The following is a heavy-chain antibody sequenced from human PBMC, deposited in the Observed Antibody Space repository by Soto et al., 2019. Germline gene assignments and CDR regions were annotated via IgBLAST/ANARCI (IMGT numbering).Heavy chain of an antibody. CDR3: ARSYSVAGSQYNWFDP. J-gene: IGHJ5*02. CDR1: GDSVSNNSAA. V-gene: IGHV6-1*01. Sequence: QTLSLSCAISGDSVSNNSAAWNWIRQSPPRGLEWLGRTYYGSKWYSDYAESVKSRIAINPDTSKNQFSLQLNSVTPEDTAVYYCARSYSVAGSQYNWFDPWGQGTLVTVSS. D-gene: IGHD6-19*01. CDR2: TYYGSKWYS.